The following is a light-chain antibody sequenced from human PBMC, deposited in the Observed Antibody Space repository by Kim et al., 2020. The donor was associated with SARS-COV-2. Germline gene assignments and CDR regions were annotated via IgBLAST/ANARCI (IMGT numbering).Light chain of an antibody. V-gene: IGLV3-19*01. CDR1: SLRTYY. Sequence: SSELTQDPVVSVALGQTVRITCHGDSLRTYYASWYQQKAGQAPLLVMYSKNIRPFVIPDRFSGSSSGNTASLTITGAQAEDEADYYCRSRDSSGNLVLFG. CDR2: SKN. CDR3: RSRDSSGNLVL. J-gene: IGLJ2*01.